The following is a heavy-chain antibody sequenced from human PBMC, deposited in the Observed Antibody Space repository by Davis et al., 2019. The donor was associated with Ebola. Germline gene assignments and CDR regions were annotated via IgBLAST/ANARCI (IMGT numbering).Heavy chain of an antibody. CDR2: ISWNSGSI. V-gene: IGHV3-9*01. D-gene: IGHD3-10*01. CDR3: ARDIIVEVVRGVLMPYWYFDL. CDR1: GFTFDDYA. Sequence: SLKISCAASGFTFDDYAMHWVRQAPGKGLEWVSGISWNSGSIGYADSVKGRFTISRDNAKNSLYLQMNSLRAEDTAVYYCARDIIVEVVRGVLMPYWYFDLWGRGTLVTVSS. J-gene: IGHJ2*01.